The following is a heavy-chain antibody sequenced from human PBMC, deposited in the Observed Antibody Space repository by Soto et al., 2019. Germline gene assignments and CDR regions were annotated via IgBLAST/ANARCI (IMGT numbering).Heavy chain of an antibody. V-gene: IGHV5-10-1*01. CDR2: IDPSESYT. CDR3: ARHYYYSSGYYRRFDY. J-gene: IGHJ4*02. Sequence: GESLKIPCKGSGYSFTSYWNRGVRQMPGKGLEWMGRIDPSESYTNYSPSFQGHLTISADKSISTAYLHWSSLKDWDTARYNCARHYYYSSGYYRRFDYWGQGTLVTVSS. CDR1: GYSFTSYW. D-gene: IGHD3-22*01.